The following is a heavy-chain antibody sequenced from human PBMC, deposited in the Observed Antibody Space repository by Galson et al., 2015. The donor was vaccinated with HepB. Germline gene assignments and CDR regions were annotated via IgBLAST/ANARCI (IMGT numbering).Heavy chain of an antibody. CDR1: GYNLSNFD. D-gene: IGHD3-3*01. V-gene: IGHV1-3*01. CDR2: INAGNGNT. CDR3: ARDLIDDFWSGSHYYYYYGMDV. Sequence: SVKVSCKASGYNLSNFDMHWVRQAPGQRLEWMGWINAGNGNTKYSQKFQGRVTITRDTSASTAYMELSCLRSEDTAVYYCARDLIDDFWSGSHYYYYYGMDVWGQGTTVTVSS. J-gene: IGHJ6*02.